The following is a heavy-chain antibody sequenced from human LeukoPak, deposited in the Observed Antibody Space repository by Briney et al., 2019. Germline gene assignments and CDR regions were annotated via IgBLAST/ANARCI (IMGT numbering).Heavy chain of an antibody. D-gene: IGHD3-10*01. CDR2: IIPIFGTA. CDR1: GGTFSSYA. J-gene: IGHJ3*02. V-gene: IGHV1-69*01. Sequence: GASVKVSCKASGGTFSSYAISWVRQAPGQGLEWMGGIIPIFGTANYAQKFQGRVTITADESTSTAYMELSSLRSEDTAVYYCARGPPYYYKRRASVFNIGGQGKMVTVSS. CDR3: ARGPPYYYKRRASVFNI.